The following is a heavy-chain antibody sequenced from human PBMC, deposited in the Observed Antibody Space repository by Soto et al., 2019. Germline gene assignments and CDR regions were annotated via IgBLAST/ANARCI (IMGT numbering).Heavy chain of an antibody. V-gene: IGHV1-18*01. D-gene: IGHD3-10*01. J-gene: IGHJ5*02. Sequence: QVQLVQSGGEVKKRGASVKVSCKASGYTFTNYGISWVRQAPGQGLEWMGWINVYNGNTKYAQKVQGRVTMTTDTSTSTAYMELRSLRSDDTAVYYCARGVGSGSYYNQYNWFDPWGQGTLVTVSS. CDR2: INVYNGNT. CDR3: ARGVGSGSYYNQYNWFDP. CDR1: GYTFTNYG.